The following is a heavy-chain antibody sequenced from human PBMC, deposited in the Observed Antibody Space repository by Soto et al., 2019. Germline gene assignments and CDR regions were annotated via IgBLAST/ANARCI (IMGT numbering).Heavy chain of an antibody. Sequence: EVQLLESGGGLVQPGGFLRLSCAASGFTFSSYAMSWVRQAPGKGLEWVSFISGSGGSTYYGDTVKGRFTISRDNAKNTLYLQMNSLRAEDTAVYYCAKEIVVVGTASRFDHWGQGTLVTVSS. J-gene: IGHJ4*02. CDR1: GFTFSSYA. D-gene: IGHD2-15*01. CDR2: ISGSGGST. V-gene: IGHV3-23*01. CDR3: AKEIVVVGTASRFDH.